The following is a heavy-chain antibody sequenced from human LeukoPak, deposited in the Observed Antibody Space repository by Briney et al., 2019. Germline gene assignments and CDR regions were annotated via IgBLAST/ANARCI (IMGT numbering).Heavy chain of an antibody. J-gene: IGHJ4*02. Sequence: PSETLSLTCTVSGGSISSYYWSWIRQLPGKGLEWIGYIYYSGSTNYNPSLKSRVTISVDTSKNQFSLKMSSVTAADTAVYYCARTGYSSSYYKFRFDYWGQGTLVTVSS. V-gene: IGHV4-59*12. CDR2: IYYSGST. CDR1: GGSISSYY. CDR3: ARTGYSSSYYKFRFDY. D-gene: IGHD6-13*01.